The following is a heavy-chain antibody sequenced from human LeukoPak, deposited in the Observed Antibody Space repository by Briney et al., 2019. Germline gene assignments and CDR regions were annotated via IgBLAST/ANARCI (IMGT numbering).Heavy chain of an antibody. CDR2: IYPADSET. CDR3: ARGGDYYGMDV. Sequence: GESLKISCRNSGYAFTTYWIGWVRQMPGKGLEWRGIIYPADSETKYRPSLQGQVTISADKAITTAYLQWSSLKAADTAMYYCARGGDYYGMDVWGQGTAVTVSS. CDR1: GYAFTTYW. J-gene: IGHJ6*02. D-gene: IGHD3-16*01. V-gene: IGHV5-51*01.